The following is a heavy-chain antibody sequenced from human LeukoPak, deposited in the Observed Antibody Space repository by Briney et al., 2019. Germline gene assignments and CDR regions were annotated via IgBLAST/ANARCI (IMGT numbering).Heavy chain of an antibody. D-gene: IGHD3-10*01. CDR2: IIPIFGTA. CDR3: ARDVLLWFGELLPTDY. CDR1: GGTFSSYA. V-gene: IGHV1-69*01. J-gene: IGHJ4*02. Sequence: GSSVKLSCKASGGTFSSYAISWVRQAPGQGPEWRGGIIPIFGTANYAQKFQGRVTITADESTSTAYMELSSLRSEDTAVYYCARDVLLWFGELLPTDYWGQGTLVTVSS.